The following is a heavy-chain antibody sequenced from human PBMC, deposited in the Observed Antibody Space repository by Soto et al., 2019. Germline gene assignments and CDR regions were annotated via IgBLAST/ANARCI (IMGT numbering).Heavy chain of an antibody. D-gene: IGHD6-6*01. CDR3: ARGTSSSAGWFDP. V-gene: IGHV1-69*13. CDR1: GGTFSSYA. CDR2: IFPIFGTA. Sequence: SVKVSCKASGGTFSSYAISWVRQAPGQGLEWMGGIFPIFGTANYAQKFLGRVTFTADESTSTAYMELSSLRSEDTAVYYCARGTSSSAGWFDPWGQGTLVTVSS. J-gene: IGHJ5*02.